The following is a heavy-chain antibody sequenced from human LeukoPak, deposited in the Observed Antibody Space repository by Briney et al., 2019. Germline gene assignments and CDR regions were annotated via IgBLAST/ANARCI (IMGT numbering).Heavy chain of an antibody. CDR2: INPNSGGT. CDR1: GYTFTGYY. CDR3: ARDYYDSSGYYYVLDY. J-gene: IGHJ4*02. V-gene: IGHV1-2*02. D-gene: IGHD3-22*01. Sequence: ASLKVSCKASGYTFTGYYMHWVRQAPGQGLAWMGWINPNSGGTNYAQKFQGRVTMTSHTSISTAYMELSRLRSDDTAVYYSARDYYDSSGYYYVLDYWSQATLATVSS.